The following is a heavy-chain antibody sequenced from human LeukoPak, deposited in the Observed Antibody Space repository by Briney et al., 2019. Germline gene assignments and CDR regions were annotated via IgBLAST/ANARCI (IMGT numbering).Heavy chain of an antibody. V-gene: IGHV1-46*01. J-gene: IGHJ4*02. CDR1: GYTFTTYY. CDR2: INPSGGIT. D-gene: IGHD1-26*01. Sequence: ASVKVSCKASGYTFTTYYMHWLRQAPGQGLEWMGIINPSGGITTYAQQFQDRVTMTRDTSTNTVYIELSSLRSEDTAVYYCARRGHGGSYLDYWGQGTLVTVSS. CDR3: ARRGHGGSYLDY.